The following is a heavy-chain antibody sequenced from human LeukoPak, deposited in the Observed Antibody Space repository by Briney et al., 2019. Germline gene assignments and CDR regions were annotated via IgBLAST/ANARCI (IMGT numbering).Heavy chain of an antibody. Sequence: GGSLRLSCAASGFTFSNYDLHWVRQAPGKGLEWVSSISSSSNYIYYADSVKGRFTISRDNAKNSLYLQMNSLRAEDTAVYYCARGFRTLDYWGQGTLVTVSS. CDR3: ARGFRTLDY. V-gene: IGHV3-21*01. CDR2: ISSSSNYI. J-gene: IGHJ4*02. D-gene: IGHD2-21*01. CDR1: GFTFSNYD.